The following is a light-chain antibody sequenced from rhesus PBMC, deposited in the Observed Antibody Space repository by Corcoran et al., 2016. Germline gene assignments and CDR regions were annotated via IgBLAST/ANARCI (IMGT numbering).Light chain of an antibody. CDR3: QQRNSYPRT. CDR1: QGISSY. Sequence: DIQLTQSPSSLSASVGDRVTITCRASQGISSYLAWYQQKPGKAPKLLIYDASNLQSGVPSRFSGIGSGTDFTLTISSLQPEDFAVYYCQQRNSYPRTFGQGTKVEIK. V-gene: IGKV1-38*01. CDR2: DAS. J-gene: IGKJ1*01.